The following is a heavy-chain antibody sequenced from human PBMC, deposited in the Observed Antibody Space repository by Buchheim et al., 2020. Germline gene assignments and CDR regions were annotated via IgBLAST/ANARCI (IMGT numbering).Heavy chain of an antibody. Sequence: EVQLVESGGGLVQPGRSLKLSCIGSGFTFGDYSMSWLRQAPGKGLEWIGFIRSKAYGGTTQYAASVKGRFSISRDDSKTIPYLQMNSLKTEDTAVYFCSRWNDRWPVWEYYFDYWGQGTL. D-gene: IGHD6-19*01. CDR1: GFTFGDYS. V-gene: IGHV3-49*03. CDR2: IRSKAYGGTT. J-gene: IGHJ4*02. CDR3: SRWNDRWPVWEYYFDY.